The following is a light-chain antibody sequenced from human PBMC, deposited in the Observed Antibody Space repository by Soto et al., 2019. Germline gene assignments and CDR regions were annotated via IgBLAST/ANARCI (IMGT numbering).Light chain of an antibody. CDR3: QSYDSSLSGSV. V-gene: IGLV1-40*01. Sequence: QSVLTQPPSVSGAPGQRVTISCTGSSFNIGAGYDVHWYQQLPGTAPKLLIYGNNNRPSGVPDRFSGSKSGTSASLAITGLQAEDDDDYYCQSYDSSLSGSVFGGGTKVTVL. J-gene: IGLJ3*02. CDR2: GNN. CDR1: SFNIGAGYD.